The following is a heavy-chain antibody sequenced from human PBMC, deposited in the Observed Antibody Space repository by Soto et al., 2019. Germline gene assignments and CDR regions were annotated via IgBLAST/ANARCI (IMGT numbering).Heavy chain of an antibody. Sequence: ESGGGVVQPGRSLRLSCAASGFTFSSYAMHWVRQAPGKGLEWVAVISYDGSNKYYADSVKGRFTISRDNSKNTLYLQMNSLRAEDTAVYYCARDGWAYCSSTSCLYFDYWGQGTLVTVSS. CDR3: ARDGWAYCSSTSCLYFDY. D-gene: IGHD2-2*01. V-gene: IGHV3-30-3*01. J-gene: IGHJ4*02. CDR2: ISYDGSNK. CDR1: GFTFSSYA.